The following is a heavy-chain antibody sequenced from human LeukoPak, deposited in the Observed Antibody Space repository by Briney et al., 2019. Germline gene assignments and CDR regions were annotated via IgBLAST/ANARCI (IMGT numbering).Heavy chain of an antibody. CDR2: LYYSGSA. D-gene: IGHD3-16*01. Sequence: SETLSLTCTVSGGSITNNNYYWDWIRQPPGKGLEWIGNLYYSGSAHYNPSLKSRVTISVDTSKNQFSLKLSSVTAADTAVYYCARGGGTLNTETPFDPWGQGTLVTVSS. CDR3: ARGGGTLNTETPFDP. CDR1: GGSITNNNYY. V-gene: IGHV4-39*07. J-gene: IGHJ5*02.